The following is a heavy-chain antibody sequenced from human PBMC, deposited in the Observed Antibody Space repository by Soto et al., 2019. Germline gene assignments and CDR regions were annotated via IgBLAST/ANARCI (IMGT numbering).Heavy chain of an antibody. CDR3: ARQGPAAILLPTTRGWFAP. V-gene: IGHV4-34*01. CDR1: GGSFTGYS. CDR2: ITHSGST. J-gene: IGHJ5*02. Sequence: QVQLQQWGAGLLKPSETLSLTCAVYGGSFTGYSWSWIRQPPGKGLEWIGAITHSGSTNYNPSLKSRVTISVDTSKNQFSLKLSYVTAADTAVYYCARQGPAAILLPTTRGWFAPWGQGTLVTVSS. D-gene: IGHD2-2*02.